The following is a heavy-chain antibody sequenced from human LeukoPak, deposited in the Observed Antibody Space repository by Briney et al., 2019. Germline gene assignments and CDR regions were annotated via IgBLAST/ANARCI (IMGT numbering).Heavy chain of an antibody. V-gene: IGHV1-2*06. D-gene: IGHD3-3*01. CDR1: GYTFTGYY. J-gene: IGHJ4*02. CDR3: ARIKQTDFWSGDTYDC. Sequence: GASVKVSCKASGYTFTGYYMHWVRQAPGQGLEWMGRINPNSGGTNYAQKFQGRVTMTRDTSISTAYMELSRLRSDDTAVYYCARIKQTDFWSGDTYDCWGQGALVTVSS. CDR2: INPNSGGT.